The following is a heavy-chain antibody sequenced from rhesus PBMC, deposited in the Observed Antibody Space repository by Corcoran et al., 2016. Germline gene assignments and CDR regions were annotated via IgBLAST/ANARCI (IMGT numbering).Heavy chain of an antibody. CDR2: IYGSGCSN. J-gene: IGHJ4*01. CDR3: ARERFRGNYYFDY. D-gene: IGHD1-44*01. CDR1: GGSISDSYY. Sequence: QVQLQESGPGLVKPSETLSLPCAVSGGSISDSYYWSWIRHPPGKGLEWIGYIYGSGCSNYYNPSLKSRVTSSTDTSKNQFSLKRSSGTAADTAVDYCARERFRGNYYFDYWGQGVLVTVSS. V-gene: IGHV4-106*01.